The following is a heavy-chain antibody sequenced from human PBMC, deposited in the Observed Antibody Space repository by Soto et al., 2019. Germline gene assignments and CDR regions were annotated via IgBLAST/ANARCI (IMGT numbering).Heavy chain of an antibody. D-gene: IGHD4-17*01. J-gene: IGHJ4*02. Sequence: GGSLSLSCAASGFTFSSYAMSWVRQAPGKGLEWVSAISGSGGSTYYADSVKGRFTISRDNSKNTLYLQMNSLRAEDTAVYYCAKDVAATVTTEVDYWGQGTLVTVSS. CDR1: GFTFSSYA. CDR3: AKDVAATVTTEVDY. V-gene: IGHV3-23*01. CDR2: ISGSGGST.